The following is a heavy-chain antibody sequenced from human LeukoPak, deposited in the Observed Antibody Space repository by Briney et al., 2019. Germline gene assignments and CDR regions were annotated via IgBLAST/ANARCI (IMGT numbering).Heavy chain of an antibody. V-gene: IGHV3-9*01. CDR1: GLTFDDYA. Sequence: PGRSLRLSCAAPGLTFDDYAMHWVRQAPGKGLEWVSGISWNSGSIGYADSVKGRFTISRDNAKNSLYLQMNSLRAEDTALYYCVKGTAAGTILDYWGQGTLVTVSS. D-gene: IGHD6-13*01. CDR3: VKGTAAGTILDY. CDR2: ISWNSGSI. J-gene: IGHJ4*02.